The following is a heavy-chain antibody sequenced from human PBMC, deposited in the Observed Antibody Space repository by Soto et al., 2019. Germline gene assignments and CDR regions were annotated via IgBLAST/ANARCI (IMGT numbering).Heavy chain of an antibody. CDR3: VRHSGYSAIDP. Sequence: SETLSLTCTVSGGSINSHYWSWIRQPPGKGLEYVGAIFYSGRTNYNPSLKSRLRISVDRSKNQFSLRLSSVTAADTAVYDCVRHSGYSAIDPWGQGTLVTV. CDR2: IFYSGRT. V-gene: IGHV4-59*08. CDR1: GGSINSHY. J-gene: IGHJ5*02. D-gene: IGHD3-22*01.